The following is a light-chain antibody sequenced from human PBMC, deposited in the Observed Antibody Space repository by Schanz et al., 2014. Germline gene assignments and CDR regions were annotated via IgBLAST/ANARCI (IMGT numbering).Light chain of an antibody. Sequence: DIQVTQSPSSLSASVGDRVTITCRASQSISIWLAWYQQKPGIAPKLVISDASRLASGVPSRFSGSGSGTEFTLTISSLQPDDFATYYCQKYNSAPPFTFGPGTRVDIK. J-gene: IGKJ3*01. CDR1: QSISIW. V-gene: IGKV1-5*01. CDR2: DAS. CDR3: QKYNSAPPFT.